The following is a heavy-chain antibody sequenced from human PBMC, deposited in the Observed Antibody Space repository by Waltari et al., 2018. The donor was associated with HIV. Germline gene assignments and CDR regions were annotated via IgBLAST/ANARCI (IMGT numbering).Heavy chain of an antibody. D-gene: IGHD1-26*01. J-gene: IGHJ4*02. CDR2: ISSTSTYI. V-gene: IGHV3-21*02. Sequence: EVQLVESGGGLVKPGGSLRLSCATSGFTLSKDTMYWVRQAPGKGLEWVSSISSTSTYIYYTDSVKGRFTISRDNAQNSLSLQMNSLSAEDTAVYYCVADLGGSHDSWGQGSQVTVSS. CDR3: VADLGGSHDS. CDR1: GFTLSKDT.